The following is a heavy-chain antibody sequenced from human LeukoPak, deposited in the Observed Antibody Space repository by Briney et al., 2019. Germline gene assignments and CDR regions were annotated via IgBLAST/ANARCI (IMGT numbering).Heavy chain of an antibody. Sequence: ASVKVSCKASGFTFTSSAMQWVRQARGQRLEWIGWIVVGSGNTNYAQKFQERVTITRDMSTSTAYMELSSLRSEDTAVYYCAAGTLQISYGMDVWGQGTTVIVSS. CDR1: GFTFTSSA. D-gene: IGHD1-1*01. CDR2: IVVGSGNT. CDR3: AAGTLQISYGMDV. J-gene: IGHJ6*02. V-gene: IGHV1-58*02.